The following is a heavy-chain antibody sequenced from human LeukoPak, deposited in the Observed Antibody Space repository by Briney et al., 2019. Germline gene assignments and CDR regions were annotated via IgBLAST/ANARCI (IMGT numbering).Heavy chain of an antibody. J-gene: IGHJ4*02. D-gene: IGHD3-9*01. CDR3: ASAPDYDILTGYSPYYFDY. CDR2: IYHSGST. V-gene: IGHV4-4*02. Sequence: SETLSLTCAVSGGSISSSNWWSWVRQPPGKGLEWIGEIYHSGSTNYNPSLKSRVTISVDKSKNQFSLKLSSVTAADTAVYYCASAPDYDILTGYSPYYFDYWGQGTLVTVSS. CDR1: GGSISSSNW.